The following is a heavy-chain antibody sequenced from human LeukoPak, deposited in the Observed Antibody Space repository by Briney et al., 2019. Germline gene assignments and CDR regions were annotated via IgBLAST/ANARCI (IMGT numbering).Heavy chain of an antibody. Sequence: SETLSLTCTVSGGSISSSTYYWGWIRQPPGKGLEWIGSICYSGSSYYNPSLNSRVTISVDTSKNQFSLKLNSVTAADTAVYYCAREGGPYRPLDYSGQGTLVTVAS. CDR2: ICYSGSS. V-gene: IGHV4-39*02. CDR1: GGSISSSTYY. J-gene: IGHJ4*02. CDR3: AREGGPYRPLDY.